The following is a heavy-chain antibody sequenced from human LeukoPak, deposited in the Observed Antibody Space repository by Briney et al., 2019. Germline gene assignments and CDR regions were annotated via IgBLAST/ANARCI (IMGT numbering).Heavy chain of an antibody. V-gene: IGHV3-33*01. Sequence: GGSLRLSCAASGFAFSNYDMHWVRQAPGKGLEWVALIWHDESNKYYADSVKGRFTISRDNSKNTLYLQMNSLSVEDTDVYYCARGKLGSFDIWGQGTLVTVSS. CDR1: GFAFSNYD. D-gene: IGHD3-10*01. CDR3: ARGKLGSFDI. J-gene: IGHJ3*02. CDR2: IWHDESNK.